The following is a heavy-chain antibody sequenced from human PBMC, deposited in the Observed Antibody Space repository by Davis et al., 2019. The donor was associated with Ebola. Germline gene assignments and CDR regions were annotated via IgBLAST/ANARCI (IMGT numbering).Heavy chain of an antibody. CDR1: GGSISSGGYS. Sequence: PSETLSLTCAVSGGSISSGGYSWSWIRQPPGKGLEWIGYIYYSGSTYYNPSLKSRVTISVDTSKNQFSLKLSSVTAADTAVYYCARQGDTAPWRGGDAFDIWGQGTMVTVSS. J-gene: IGHJ3*02. V-gene: IGHV4-30-2*03. D-gene: IGHD5-18*01. CDR2: IYYSGST. CDR3: ARQGDTAPWRGGDAFDI.